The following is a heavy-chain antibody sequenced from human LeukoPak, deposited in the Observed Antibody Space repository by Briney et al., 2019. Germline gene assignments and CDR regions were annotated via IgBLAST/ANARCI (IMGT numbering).Heavy chain of an antibody. J-gene: IGHJ2*01. V-gene: IGHV3-23*01. Sequence: PGGSLRLSCAASGFTFSSYAMSWVRQAPGKGLEWVSAISGSGGSTYYADSVKGRFTISRDNSKNTLYLQMNSLRAEDTAVYYCAKERVDGSSGWYQGYFYLWGRGTLVTVSS. CDR1: GFTFSSYA. CDR2: ISGSGGST. D-gene: IGHD6-19*01. CDR3: AKERVDGSSGWYQGYFYL.